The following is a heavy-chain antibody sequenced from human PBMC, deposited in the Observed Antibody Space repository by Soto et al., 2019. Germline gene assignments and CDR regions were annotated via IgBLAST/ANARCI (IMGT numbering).Heavy chain of an antibody. Sequence: AGGSLRLSCAASGFTFSSYGMHWVRQAPGKGLEWVAVIWYDGSNKCYADSVKGRFTISRDNSKNTLYLQMNSLRAEDTAVYYCARVPQYDRPRYMARDAFDIWGQGTMVTVSS. D-gene: IGHD1-1*01. CDR2: IWYDGSNK. V-gene: IGHV3-33*01. CDR1: GFTFSSYG. J-gene: IGHJ3*02. CDR3: ARVPQYDRPRYMARDAFDI.